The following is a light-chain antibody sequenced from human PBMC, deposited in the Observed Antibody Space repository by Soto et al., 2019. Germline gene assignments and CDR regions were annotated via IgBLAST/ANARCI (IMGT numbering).Light chain of an antibody. CDR2: GVI. Sequence: QSVLTQPASVSGSPGQSITISCIGTSTDIGAYNYVSWYQQHPGKAPKLIIYGVIKRPSGVSDRFSGSKSGNTASLTISGLQAEDEADYYCDSYTSSTTYVFGSGTKLTVL. CDR3: DSYTSSTTYV. V-gene: IGLV2-14*01. J-gene: IGLJ1*01. CDR1: STDIGAYNY.